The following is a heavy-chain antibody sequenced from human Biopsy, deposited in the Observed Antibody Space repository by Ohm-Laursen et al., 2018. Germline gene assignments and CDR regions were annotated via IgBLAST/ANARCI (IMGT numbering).Heavy chain of an antibody. CDR2: TNHSGRT. CDR3: VRGVDYYDPYHYYALDV. V-gene: IGHV4-34*01. J-gene: IGHJ6*02. D-gene: IGHD3-22*01. CDR1: GESFNGYY. Sequence: PSDTLSLTCAVYGESFNGYYWSWIRQTPGKGLEWIGETNHSGRTNYNPSLKSRVTISVDTSKNQFSLKVRSVTAADTAVYYCVRGVDYYDPYHYYALDVWGQGTTVTVSS.